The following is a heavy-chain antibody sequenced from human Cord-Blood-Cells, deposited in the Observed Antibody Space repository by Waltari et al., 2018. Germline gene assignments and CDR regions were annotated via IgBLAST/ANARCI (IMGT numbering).Heavy chain of an antibody. CDR2: IYSGGST. V-gene: IGHV3-53*02. D-gene: IGHD7-27*01. Sequence: EVQLVETGGGLIQPGGSLRLSCAASGFTVSSNYMSWVRQAPGKGLEWVSVIYSGGSTYYEDSVKGRFTISRDNSKNTLYLQMNSLRAEDTAVYYCARDRLKWGLDYWGQGTLVTVSS. CDR1: GFTVSSNY. CDR3: ARDRLKWGLDY. J-gene: IGHJ4*02.